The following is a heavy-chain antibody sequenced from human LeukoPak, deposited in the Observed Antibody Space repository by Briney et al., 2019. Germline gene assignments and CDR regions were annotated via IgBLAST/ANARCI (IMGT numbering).Heavy chain of an antibody. J-gene: IGHJ4*02. CDR2: ISGSGGST. CDR3: AKDLEHSSGWSTPYDY. CDR1: GFTFSSYA. D-gene: IGHD6-19*01. V-gene: IGHV3-23*01. Sequence: GGSLRLSCAASGFTFSSYAMSWVRQAPGKGLEWVSAISGSGGSTYYADSVKGRFTISRDNSKNTLYLQMNSLRAEDTAVYYCAKDLEHSSGWSTPYDYWGQGTLVTVSS.